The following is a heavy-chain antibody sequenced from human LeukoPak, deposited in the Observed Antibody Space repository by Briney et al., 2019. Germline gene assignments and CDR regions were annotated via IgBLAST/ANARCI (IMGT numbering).Heavy chain of an antibody. V-gene: IGHV5-51*01. J-gene: IGHJ6*03. CDR1: GYSFTSYW. CDR3: ARHWEGYCSSTSCYTSYYYMDG. CDR2: IYPGDSDT. Sequence: PGESLKISCKGSGYSFTSYWIGWVRQMPGKGLDWMGIIYPGDSDTRYSPSFQGQVTISADKSISTAYLQWSSLKASDTAMYYCARHWEGYCSSTSCYTSYYYMDGWGKGTTVTVSS. D-gene: IGHD2-2*02.